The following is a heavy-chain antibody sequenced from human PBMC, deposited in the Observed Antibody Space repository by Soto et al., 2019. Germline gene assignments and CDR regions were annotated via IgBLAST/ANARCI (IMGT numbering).Heavy chain of an antibody. V-gene: IGHV1-2*02. CDR3: ITRPITMVRGGRPYYFAY. CDR2: INPNSGGT. Sequence: ASVKVSCKASGYTFTGYYMHWVRQAPGQGLEWMGWINPNSGGTNYAQKFQGRVTMTRDTSISTAYMELSRLRSDDTAVYYCITRPITMVRGGRPYYFAYWGQGTLVSVPS. CDR1: GYTFTGYY. J-gene: IGHJ4*02. D-gene: IGHD3-10*01.